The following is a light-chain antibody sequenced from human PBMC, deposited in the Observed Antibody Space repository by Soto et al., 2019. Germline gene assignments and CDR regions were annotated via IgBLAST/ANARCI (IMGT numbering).Light chain of an antibody. J-gene: IGLJ2*01. CDR2: QDS. V-gene: IGLV3-1*01. CDR3: QAWDSSLGVV. Sequence: SYELTQPPSVSVSPGQTASITCSGDKLGDKYACWYQQKPGQSPVLVIYQDSKRPSGIPERFSGSNSGNTATLTISGTQGMDEADYYCQAWDSSLGVVFAGGTKLTVL. CDR1: KLGDKY.